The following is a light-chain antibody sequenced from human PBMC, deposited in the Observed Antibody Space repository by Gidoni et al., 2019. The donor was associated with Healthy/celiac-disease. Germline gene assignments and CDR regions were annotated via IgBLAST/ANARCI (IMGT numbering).Light chain of an antibody. CDR3: QQYYSTPHT. V-gene: IGKV4-1*01. CDR2: WAS. J-gene: IGKJ2*01. Sequence: DIVLTQSPDSLPLSLGERATINRKSSQSVLYSSNNKNYLAWYQQKPGQPPKLLIYWASTRESGVPDRFSGSGSGTDFTLTISSLQAEDVAVYYCQQYYSTPHTFGQGTKLEIK. CDR1: QSVLYSSNNKNY.